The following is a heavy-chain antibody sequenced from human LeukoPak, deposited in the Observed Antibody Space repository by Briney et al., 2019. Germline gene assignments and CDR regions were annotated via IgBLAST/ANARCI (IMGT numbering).Heavy chain of an antibody. CDR2: INHSGST. CDR3: ARPAITMIVGGDAFDI. D-gene: IGHD3-22*01. CDR1: GGSFSGYY. J-gene: IGHJ3*02. Sequence: PSVTLSLTCAVYGGSFSGYYWSWIRQPPGKGLEWIGEINHSGSTNYNPSLKSRVTISVDTSKNQFSLKLSSVTAADTAVYYCARPAITMIVGGDAFDIWGQGTMVTVSS. V-gene: IGHV4-34*01.